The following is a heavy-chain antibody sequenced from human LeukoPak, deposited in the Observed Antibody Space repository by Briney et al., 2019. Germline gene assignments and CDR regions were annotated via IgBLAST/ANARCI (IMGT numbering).Heavy chain of an antibody. CDR2: INQDGSEK. CDR3: ARGLYAMDV. J-gene: IGHJ6*02. V-gene: IGHV3-7*04. CDR1: GFTFRHYW. Sequence: PGGSLRLSCAASGFTFRHYWMSWVRQAPGKGLEWVANINQDGSEKYHADSVKGRFTTSRDNAKNSLYLQMNSLRAEDTAVYYCARGLYAMDVWGQGTTVTVSS.